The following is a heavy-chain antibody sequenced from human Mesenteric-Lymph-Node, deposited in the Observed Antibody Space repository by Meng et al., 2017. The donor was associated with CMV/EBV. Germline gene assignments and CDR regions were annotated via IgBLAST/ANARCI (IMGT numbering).Heavy chain of an antibody. CDR1: GDSISSGSHY. V-gene: IGHV4-39*07. CDR2: IYYSGNT. Sequence: SETLSLTCTCSGDSISSGSHYWGWIRQPPGKGLEWIGSIYYSGNTYYNPSLKSRVTMSVDTSKNQFSLKLNSVTAADTAVYYCARELYRYYFDLWGQGTLVTVSS. J-gene: IGHJ4*02. CDR3: ARELYRYYFDL. D-gene: IGHD3-16*02.